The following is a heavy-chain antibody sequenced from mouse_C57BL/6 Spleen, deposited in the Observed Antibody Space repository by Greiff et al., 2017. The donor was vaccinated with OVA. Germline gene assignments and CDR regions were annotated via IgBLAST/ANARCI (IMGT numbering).Heavy chain of an antibody. CDR2: IHPNSGST. D-gene: IGHD2-4*01. Sequence: QVQLQQPGAELVKPGASVKLSCKASGYTFTSYWMHWVKQRPGQGLEWIGMIHPNSGSTNYNEKFKSKATLTVDKSSSTAYMQLSSLTSEDSAVYYCAREDYDGTGYAMDYWGQGTSVTVSS. J-gene: IGHJ4*01. CDR3: AREDYDGTGYAMDY. CDR1: GYTFTSYW. V-gene: IGHV1-64*01.